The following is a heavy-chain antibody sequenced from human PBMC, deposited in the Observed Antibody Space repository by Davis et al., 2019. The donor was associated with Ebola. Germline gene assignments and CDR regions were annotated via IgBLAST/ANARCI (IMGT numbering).Heavy chain of an antibody. V-gene: IGHV1-18*01. D-gene: IGHD3-3*01. CDR3: ARPTELTVYDFWSGYPPMDGMDV. CDR2: KSPYEDVT. J-gene: IGHJ6*02. Sequence: ASVKVSCKASADIFSDSGIVWVRQAPGQGLEWVGWKSPYEDVTNYSEKFQDRITMTLDMSTYTVYMELRSLRFDDTAVYYCARPTELTVYDFWSGYPPMDGMDVWGQGTTVTVSS. CDR1: ADIFSDSG.